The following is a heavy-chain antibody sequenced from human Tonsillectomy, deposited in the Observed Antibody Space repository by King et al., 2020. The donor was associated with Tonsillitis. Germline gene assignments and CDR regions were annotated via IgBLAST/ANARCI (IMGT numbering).Heavy chain of an antibody. V-gene: IGHV3-21*01. CDR2: ISSSSSYI. CDR1: GFTFSSYS. D-gene: IGHD2-2*01. Sequence: VQLVESGGGLVKPGGSLRLSCAASGFTFSSYSMNWVRQAPGKGLERVSSISSSSSYIYYAVSVKGRFTISRDNAKNSLYLQKNSLRAEDTAVYYCARGGYCSSTSCHHELFDYWGQGTLVTVSS. J-gene: IGHJ4*02. CDR3: ARGGYCSSTSCHHELFDY.